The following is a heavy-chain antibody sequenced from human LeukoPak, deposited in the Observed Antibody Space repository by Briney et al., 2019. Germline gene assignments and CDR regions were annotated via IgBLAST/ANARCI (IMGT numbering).Heavy chain of an antibody. CDR2: LNTDGAWI. CDR1: GFTFRSYV. D-gene: IGHD2-21*02. Sequence: GGSLRLSCAASGFTFRSYVMSWVRLAPGKGLEWVSGLNTDGAWIYYADSVKGRFTISRDNSENTLYLQMNSLRVEDTAIYYCAKDPPLVVVTAVAYNWFDPWGQGTLVTVSS. V-gene: IGHV3-23*01. CDR3: AKDPPLVVVTAVAYNWFDP. J-gene: IGHJ5*02.